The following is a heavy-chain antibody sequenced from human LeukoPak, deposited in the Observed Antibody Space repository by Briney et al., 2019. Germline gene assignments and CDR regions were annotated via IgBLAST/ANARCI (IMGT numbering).Heavy chain of an antibody. V-gene: IGHV4-39*01. CDR1: GGSISGSNYH. J-gene: IGHJ4*02. D-gene: IGHD2-21*01. Sequence: SETLSLTCTVSGGSISGSNYHWGWIRQSPGRGLEWIGSIYYTGTTFYKASLKSRVTISMDTSKNQFSLTVTSVTAADTAVYYGALDGSPYSQPVHYWGQGTLVIVSS. CDR3: ALDGSPYSQPVHY. CDR2: IYYTGTT.